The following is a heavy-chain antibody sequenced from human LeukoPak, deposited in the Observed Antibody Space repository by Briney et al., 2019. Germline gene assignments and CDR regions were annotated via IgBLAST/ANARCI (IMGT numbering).Heavy chain of an antibody. J-gene: IGHJ4*02. CDR3: ARVFEMATIRKLYYFDH. V-gene: IGHV4-39*01. CDR2: IYYSGST. CDR1: GGSIGRSSYF. Sequence: SETLSLTCSVSGGSIGRSSYFWGWIRQPPGKGPEWIGSIYYSGSTYYNPSLRRRVTISVDTSKNQFSLKFSSVTAADTAIYNCARVFEMATIRKLYYFDHWGQGTLVTVSS. D-gene: IGHD5-24*01.